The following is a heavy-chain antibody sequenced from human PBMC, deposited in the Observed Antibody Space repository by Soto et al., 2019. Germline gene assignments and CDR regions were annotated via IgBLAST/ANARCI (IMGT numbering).Heavy chain of an antibody. CDR3: ARGGDIVVVPAAIRFDP. CDR2: IYYSGST. D-gene: IGHD2-2*01. V-gene: IGHV4-39*07. J-gene: IGHJ5*02. CDR1: GGSISSSSYY. Sequence: SETLSLTCTVSGGSISSSSYYWGWIRQPPGKGLEWIGSIYYSGSTYYNPSLKSRVTISVDTSKNQFSLKLSSVIAADTAVYYCARGGDIVVVPAAIRFDPWGRGTLVTVSS.